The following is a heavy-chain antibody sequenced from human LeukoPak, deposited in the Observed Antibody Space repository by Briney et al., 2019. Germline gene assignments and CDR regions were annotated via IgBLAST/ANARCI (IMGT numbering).Heavy chain of an antibody. CDR3: ARIFIRNGYSSYFDC. CDR2: VYQSGTT. Sequence: PSETLPLTCTVSGFSISSGHYWGWIRQPPGAGLEWIGSVYQSGTTYYNPSLKSRVTTSVDMSKNQFSLRLRPVTAADTAVYYCARIFIRNGYSSYFDCWGQGTLVTVSS. J-gene: IGHJ4*02. V-gene: IGHV4-38-2*02. CDR1: GFSISSGHY. D-gene: IGHD5-18*01.